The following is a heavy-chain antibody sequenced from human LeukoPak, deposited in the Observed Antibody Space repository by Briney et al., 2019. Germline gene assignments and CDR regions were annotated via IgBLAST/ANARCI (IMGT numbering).Heavy chain of an antibody. D-gene: IGHD6-19*01. CDR3: AKDRVAVEDAEYFQH. Sequence: ASVKVSCKASGYTFTSYGISWVRQAPGQGLEWMGWISAYNGNTNYAQKLQGRVTMTTDTSTSTAYMELRSLRSDDTAVYYCAKDRVAVEDAEYFQHWARAPWSPSPQ. J-gene: IGHJ1*01. CDR1: GYTFTSYG. V-gene: IGHV1-18*01. CDR2: ISAYNGNT.